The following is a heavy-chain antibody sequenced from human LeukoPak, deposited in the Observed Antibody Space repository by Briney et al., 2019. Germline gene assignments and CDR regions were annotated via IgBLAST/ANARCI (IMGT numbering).Heavy chain of an antibody. J-gene: IGHJ5*02. CDR2: ISAYNGNT. D-gene: IGHD4-17*01. V-gene: IGHV1-18*01. CDR3: ARASGYGDFYNWFDP. Sequence: ASVKVSCKASGYTFTSYGISWVRQAPGQGLEWMGRISAYNGNTNYAQKLQGRVTMTTDTSTSTAYMELRSLRSDDTAVYYCARASGYGDFYNWFDPWGQGTLVTVSS. CDR1: GYTFTSYG.